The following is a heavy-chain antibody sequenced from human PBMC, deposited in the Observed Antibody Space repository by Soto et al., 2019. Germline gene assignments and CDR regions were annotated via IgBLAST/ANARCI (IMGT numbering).Heavy chain of an antibody. CDR1: GGSISSGDYY. CDR2: IYDSRST. J-gene: IGHJ6*02. V-gene: IGHV4-31*03. Sequence: QVQLQESGPGLVKPSQTLSLTCTVSGGSISSGDYYGTWIRQHPGKGLEWIGYIYDSRSTYYNPSLKSRLTISVDTSKNQFSLKLSSVSAADTAVYYCARERTDATGVFGMDVWGQGTTVTVSS. CDR3: ARERTDATGVFGMDV. D-gene: IGHD2-15*01.